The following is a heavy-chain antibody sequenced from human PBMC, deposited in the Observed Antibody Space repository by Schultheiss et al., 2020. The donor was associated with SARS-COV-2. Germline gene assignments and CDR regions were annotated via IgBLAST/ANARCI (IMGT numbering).Heavy chain of an antibody. CDR2: IYTSGST. CDR1: GGSISSSSYY. Sequence: SETLSLTCTVSGGSISSSSYYWGWIRQPPGKGLEWIGRIYTSGSTNYNPSLKSRVTMSVDTSKNQFSLKLSSVTAADTAVYYCARVRGVVIDYWGQGTLVTVSS. V-gene: IGHV4-61*05. CDR3: ARVRGVVIDY. D-gene: IGHD3-3*01. J-gene: IGHJ4*02.